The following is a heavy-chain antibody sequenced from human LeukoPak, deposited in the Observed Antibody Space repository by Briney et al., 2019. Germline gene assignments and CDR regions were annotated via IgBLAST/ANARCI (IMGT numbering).Heavy chain of an antibody. D-gene: IGHD6-19*01. CDR2: VSGSGGNT. Sequence: PGASLRLSCAASGFTFSSYAITWVRQAPGKGLEWVSAVSGSGGNTSYADSVKGRFTISRDNSKNTLYLQMNSLRAEDTAVYYCAKDRCSGWYTTLDYWGQGVLVTVSS. CDR1: GFTFSSYA. J-gene: IGHJ4*02. CDR3: AKDRCSGWYTTLDY. V-gene: IGHV3-23*01.